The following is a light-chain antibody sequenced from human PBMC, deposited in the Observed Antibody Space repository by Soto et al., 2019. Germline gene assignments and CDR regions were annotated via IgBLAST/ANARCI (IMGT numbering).Light chain of an antibody. CDR2: GAS. V-gene: IGKV3-15*01. J-gene: IGKJ1*01. CDR1: QSVSSN. Sequence: EIVMTQSPATLSVSPGXRVTLSCRASQSVSSNLAWYQQKPGQAPRLLIYGASTRATGIPARFSGSGSGTEFTLTISSLQSEDFAVYYCQQYNNWPPTFGQGTK. CDR3: QQYNNWPPT.